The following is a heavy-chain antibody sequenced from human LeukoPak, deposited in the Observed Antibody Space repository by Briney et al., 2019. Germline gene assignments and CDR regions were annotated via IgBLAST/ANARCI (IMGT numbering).Heavy chain of an antibody. J-gene: IGHJ4*02. Sequence: SVKVSCKASGGTFSSYAISWVRQAPGQGLEWMGRIIPIFGTANYAQKFRGRVTITTDESTSTAYMELSSLRSEDTAVYYCAGLYYYDSSGAFDYWGQGTLVTVSS. CDR1: GGTFSSYA. D-gene: IGHD3-22*01. V-gene: IGHV1-69*05. CDR3: AGLYYYDSSGAFDY. CDR2: IIPIFGTA.